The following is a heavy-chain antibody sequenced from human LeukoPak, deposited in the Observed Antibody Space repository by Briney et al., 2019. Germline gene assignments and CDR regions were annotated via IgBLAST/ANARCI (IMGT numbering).Heavy chain of an antibody. J-gene: IGHJ6*02. Sequence: GESLKISCKGSGYTFSNYWIGWVRQMPGKGLEWMGIIYPGDSDTRYSPSFQGQVTISADKSISTTYLQWSGLKASDTAMYYCAGHSTRITIFGVVTYGMDVWGQGTTVTVSS. D-gene: IGHD3-3*01. CDR3: AGHSTRITIFGVVTYGMDV. CDR1: GYTFSNYW. V-gene: IGHV5-51*01. CDR2: IYPGDSDT.